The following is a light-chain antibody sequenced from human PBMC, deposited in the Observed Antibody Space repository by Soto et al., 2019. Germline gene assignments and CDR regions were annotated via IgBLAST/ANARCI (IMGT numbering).Light chain of an antibody. CDR2: DAS. V-gene: IGLV2-18*01. Sequence: QSALTQPPSVSGSPGQSVTFSCTGTSTDFVSYTRVSWYQQPPGTPPKLIIYDASTRPSRLPARFCGSMSGNTASLTSSGLKAADDADYHCSIDTSENTYGFGTRSKVTGL. CDR1: STDFVSYTR. J-gene: IGLJ1*01. CDR3: SIDTSENTYG.